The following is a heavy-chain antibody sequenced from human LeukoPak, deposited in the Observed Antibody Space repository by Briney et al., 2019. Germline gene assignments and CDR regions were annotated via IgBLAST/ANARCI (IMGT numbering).Heavy chain of an antibody. CDR2: ISGSGGST. V-gene: IGHV3-23*01. Sequence: PGGSLRLSCAASGFTFSSYAMSWVRQAPGKGLEWVSAISGSGGSTYYADSVKGRFTISRDNSKNTLYLQMNSLRAEDTAVYSCANQAYCGPECYRTEYLQHWGPGTLVTVSS. CDR1: GFTFSSYA. J-gene: IGHJ1*01. D-gene: IGHD2-21*01. CDR3: ANQAYCGPECYRTEYLQH.